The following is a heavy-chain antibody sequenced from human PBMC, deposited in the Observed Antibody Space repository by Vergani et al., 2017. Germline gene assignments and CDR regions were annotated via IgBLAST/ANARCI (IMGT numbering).Heavy chain of an antibody. Sequence: QVQLVQSGAEVKKPGASVKVSCKASGYTFTGYYMHWVRQAPGQGLEWMGWINPNSGGTNYAQKFQGWVTMTRDTSISPAYMELSRLRSDDTAVYYCARDRGGGYSGYLPGEGGXFDPWGQGTLVTVSS. CDR3: ARDRGGGYSGYLPGEGGXFDP. CDR1: GYTFTGYY. J-gene: IGHJ5*02. CDR2: INPNSGGT. D-gene: IGHD5-12*01. V-gene: IGHV1-2*04.